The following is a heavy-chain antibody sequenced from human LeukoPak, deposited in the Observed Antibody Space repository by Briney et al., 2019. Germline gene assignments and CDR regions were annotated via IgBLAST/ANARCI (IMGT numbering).Heavy chain of an antibody. V-gene: IGHV3-53*01. Sequence: TGGSLRLSCAASGFTVSSNYMSWVRQAPGKGLEWVSVIYIDGSTYYADSVQGRFTISRDNSKNTLYLQMNSLTAEDTAVYYCARDFYSRQFDYWGLGALVTVSS. J-gene: IGHJ4*02. CDR3: ARDFYSRQFDY. D-gene: IGHD6-13*01. CDR2: IYIDGST. CDR1: GFTVSSNY.